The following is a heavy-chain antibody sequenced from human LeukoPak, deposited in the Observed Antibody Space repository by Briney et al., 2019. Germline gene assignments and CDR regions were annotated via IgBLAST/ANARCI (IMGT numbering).Heavy chain of an antibody. J-gene: IGHJ4*02. CDR2: ISDTGSSI. D-gene: IGHD3-10*01. Sequence: PGGSLRLSCAASGFTFSSFSMNWVRQAPGKGLEWVSSISDTGSSIFYADSVRGRFTISRDNSKNTLYLQMNSLRAEDTAVYYCARAGAYYGSGSYSPLDYWGQGTLVTVSS. CDR1: GFTFSSFS. CDR3: ARAGAYYGSGSYSPLDY. V-gene: IGHV3-21*01.